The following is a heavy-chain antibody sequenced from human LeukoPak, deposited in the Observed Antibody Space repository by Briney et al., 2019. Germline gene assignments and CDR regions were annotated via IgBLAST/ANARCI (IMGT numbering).Heavy chain of an antibody. CDR3: ARGRVSSSTWYSTHYYYFYMDV. D-gene: IGHD1-1*01. V-gene: IGHV4-59*01. J-gene: IGHJ6*03. CDR1: DDSITMYY. CDR2: VDHTGST. Sequence: TSETLSLTCSVSDDSITMYYWTWIRQPPGKGLEWIGYVDHTGSTNFNPSLNGRVSISSDTTKSLFSLRLRSVTAADTAVYFCARGRVSSSTWYSTHYYYFYMDVWGKGTTVTVSS.